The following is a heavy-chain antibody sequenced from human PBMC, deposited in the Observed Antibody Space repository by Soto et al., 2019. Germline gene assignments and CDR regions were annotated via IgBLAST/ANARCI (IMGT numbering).Heavy chain of an antibody. J-gene: IGHJ5*02. CDR2: ISAYNGNT. D-gene: IGHD3-9*01. V-gene: IGHV1-18*04. Sequence: GASVKVSCKASGCTFTSYGISWVRQAPGQGLEWMGWISAYNGNTNYAQKLQGRVTMTTDTSTSTAYMELRSLRSDDTAVYYCARLGPLWYDILTGYYSDNWFDPWGQGTLVTVSS. CDR3: ARLGPLWYDILTGYYSDNWFDP. CDR1: GCTFTSYG.